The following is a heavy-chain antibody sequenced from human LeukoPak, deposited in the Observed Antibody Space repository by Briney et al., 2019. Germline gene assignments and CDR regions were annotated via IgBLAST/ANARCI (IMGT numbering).Heavy chain of an antibody. CDR3: TVDSNTDSQYY. Sequence: PGGSLRLSCAASGFTFSNAWMSWVRQGPGKGLEWVGRIKSKTDGGTTDYAAPVKGRFTISRDDSENTLYLQMNSLTTEDTAVYYCTVDSNTDSQYYWGQGTLVTVSS. D-gene: IGHD4-11*01. CDR2: IKSKTDGGTT. V-gene: IGHV3-15*01. J-gene: IGHJ4*02. CDR1: GFTFSNAW.